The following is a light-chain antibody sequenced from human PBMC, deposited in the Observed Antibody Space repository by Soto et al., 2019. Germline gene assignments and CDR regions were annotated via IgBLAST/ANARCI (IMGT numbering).Light chain of an antibody. CDR1: QTVNNN. CDR3: QQYSNWPLT. Sequence: EIVMTQSPATLSVSPGERATLSCRASQTVNNNLAWYQQKPGQAPRLLIYGASARATGIQARFSGSGSGTEFPLTISSLQSEDFAVYYCQQYSNWPLTFGGGTKVEIK. CDR2: GAS. V-gene: IGKV3-15*01. J-gene: IGKJ4*01.